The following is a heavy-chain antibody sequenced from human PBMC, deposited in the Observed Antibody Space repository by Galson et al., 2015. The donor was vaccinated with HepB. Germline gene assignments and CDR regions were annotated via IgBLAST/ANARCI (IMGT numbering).Heavy chain of an antibody. D-gene: IGHD2-2*01. CDR1: GFTFSSYN. J-gene: IGHJ6*02. Sequence: SLRLSCAASGFTFSSYNMNWVRQAPGKGLEWASYISSTSTTIYYADSVKGRFTISRDNAKNSLYLQMNSLRAEDTAVYYCARDLNQLLSRYYYYYYGMDVWGQGTTVTVSS. CDR3: ARDLNQLLSRYYYYYYGMDV. V-gene: IGHV3-48*04. CDR2: ISSTSTTI.